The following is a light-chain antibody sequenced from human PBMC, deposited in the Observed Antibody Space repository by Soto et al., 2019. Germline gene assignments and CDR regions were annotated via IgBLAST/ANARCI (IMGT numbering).Light chain of an antibody. J-gene: IGLJ2*01. V-gene: IGLV1-44*01. CDR3: ATWDDSLNGV. CDR1: SSNIGSNT. CDR2: NNN. Sequence: QSVLTQPPSASGTPGQRVTISCSGSSSNIGSNTVNWYQQLPGTAPKLLIYNNNQRPSGVPDRFSGSKSGTSASLAISGLQSEDEADYHCATWDDSLNGVFGGGTKLTVL.